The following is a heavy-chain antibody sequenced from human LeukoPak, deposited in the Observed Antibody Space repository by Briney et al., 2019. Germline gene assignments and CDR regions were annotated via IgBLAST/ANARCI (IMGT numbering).Heavy chain of an antibody. CDR2: INPSGGST. CDR1: GYTLTSNY. CDR3: AKGRSDFFAYYYYLDV. D-gene: IGHD2-21*02. V-gene: IGHV1-46*03. J-gene: IGHJ6*03. Sequence: ASVKVSCKASGYTLTSNYIHWVRQAPGQGREWRGLINPSGGSTTYAQKFQGRVTMTRDTSTSTVYMELTSLRSEDTAVYYCAKGRSDFFAYYYYLDVWGKGTTVTVSS.